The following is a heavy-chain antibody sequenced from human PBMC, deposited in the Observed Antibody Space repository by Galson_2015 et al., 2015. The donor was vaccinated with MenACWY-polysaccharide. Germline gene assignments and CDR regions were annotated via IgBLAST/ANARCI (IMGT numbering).Heavy chain of an antibody. CDR2: TNSDGSGA. Sequence: SLRLSCAASGFSFSRYWMHWVRQAPGKGLVWVSVTNSDGSGANYADSVKGRFTISRDKAKNTLYLQMNSLRAEDTAVYYCWVYCSSPSCYAGIPSGGQGTLVTGSS. V-gene: IGHV3-74*01. CDR1: GFSFSRYW. J-gene: IGHJ4*02. D-gene: IGHD2-2*01. CDR3: WVYCSSPSCYAGIPS.